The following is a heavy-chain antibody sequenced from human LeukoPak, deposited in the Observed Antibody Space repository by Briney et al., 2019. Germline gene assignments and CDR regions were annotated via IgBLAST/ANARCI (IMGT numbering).Heavy chain of an antibody. D-gene: IGHD2-2*01. CDR3: ARGRFVVVPAAMYYYYYYMDV. CDR1: GFTVSSNY. CDR2: IYSGGST. J-gene: IGHJ6*03. V-gene: IGHV3-53*01. Sequence: GGSLRLSCAASGFTVSSNYMSWVRQAPGKGLEWVSVIYSGGSTYYADSVKGRFTISRDNSKNTLYLQMNSLRAEDTAVYYCARGRFVVVPAAMYYYYYYMDVWGKGTTVTVSS.